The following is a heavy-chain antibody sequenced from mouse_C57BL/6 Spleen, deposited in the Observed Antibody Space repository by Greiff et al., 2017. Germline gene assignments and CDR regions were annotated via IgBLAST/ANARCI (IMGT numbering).Heavy chain of an antibody. D-gene: IGHD2-1*01. V-gene: IGHV1-82*01. J-gene: IGHJ4*01. CDR1: GYAFSSSW. CDR2: IYPGDGDT. Sequence: VQLQQSGPELVKPGASVKISCKASGYAFSSSWMNWVKQRPGQGLEWIGRIYPGDGDTNYNGKFQGKATLTADKSSSTAYMPLSSLTSEDSAVYFWAREGAYGKGYAMAYWGQGTSVTVSS. CDR3: AREGAYGKGYAMAY.